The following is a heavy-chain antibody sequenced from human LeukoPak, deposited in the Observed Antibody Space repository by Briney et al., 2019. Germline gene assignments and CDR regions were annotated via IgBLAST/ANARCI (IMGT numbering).Heavy chain of an antibody. CDR3: ARALYYYDQIDY. Sequence: PGGSLRLSCAASGFTFSSYAMHWVRQAPGKGLEWVAVISYDGSNKYYADSVKGRSTISRDNSKNTLYLQMNSLRAEDTAVYYCARALYYYDQIDYWGQGTLVTVS. V-gene: IGHV3-30*04. CDR1: GFTFSSYA. J-gene: IGHJ4*02. CDR2: ISYDGSNK. D-gene: IGHD3-22*01.